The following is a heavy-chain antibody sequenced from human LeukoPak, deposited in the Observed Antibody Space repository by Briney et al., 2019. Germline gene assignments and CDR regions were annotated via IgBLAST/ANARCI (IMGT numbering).Heavy chain of an antibody. CDR3: ARDSNAAVADY. V-gene: IGHV3-30*04. CDR2: ISYDGSNK. CDR1: GFTFSSYA. D-gene: IGHD6-19*01. J-gene: IGHJ4*02. Sequence: PGRYLRLSCAASGFTFSSYAMHWVRQAPGQGLEWVVVISYDGSNKYYAHSVKGRFTISRDNSKNTLYLQMNSLRAEDTAVYYCARDSNAAVADYWGQGTLVTVSS.